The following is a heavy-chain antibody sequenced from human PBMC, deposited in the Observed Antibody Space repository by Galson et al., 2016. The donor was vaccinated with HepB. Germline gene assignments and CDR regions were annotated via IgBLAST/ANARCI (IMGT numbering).Heavy chain of an antibody. V-gene: IGHV3-23*01. D-gene: IGHD1-26*01. Sequence: SLRLSCAASGFTFSSYSMNWVRQAPGKGLEWVSGINTNGGETYYADSVKGRFSISRDNSKNTLYLQMDSLSAEDTAVYYCAKWSRSSGTDYSFDYLDYWGQGALVTVSS. CDR2: INTNGGET. J-gene: IGHJ4*02. CDR1: GFTFSSYS. CDR3: AKWSRSSGTDYSFDYLDY.